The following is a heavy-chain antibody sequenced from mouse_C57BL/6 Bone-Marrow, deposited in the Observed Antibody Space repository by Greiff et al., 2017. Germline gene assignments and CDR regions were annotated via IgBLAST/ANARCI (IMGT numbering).Heavy chain of an antibody. CDR3: ARHADGNDYGFAY. J-gene: IGHJ3*01. CDR2: ISNGGGST. D-gene: IGHD2-4*01. V-gene: IGHV5-12*01. CDR1: GFTFSDYY. Sequence: EVHLVESGGGLAQPGGSLKLSCAASGFTFSDYYMYWVSQTPEKRLEWVAYISNGGGSTYYPDTVKGRFTISRDNAKNSRYRQMSRLKSEYAAMYYCARHADGNDYGFAYWGQGTLVTVSA.